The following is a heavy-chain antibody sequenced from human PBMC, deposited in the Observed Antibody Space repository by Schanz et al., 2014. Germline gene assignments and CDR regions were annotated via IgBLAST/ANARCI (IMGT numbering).Heavy chain of an antibody. CDR3: ARDYYDSSGYYYCDY. D-gene: IGHD3-22*01. V-gene: IGHV1-69*08. Sequence: QVQLVQSGSELKKPGASVRVSCKASGGTFNSYTINWVRQAPGQGLEWMGRIIPILGIANYAQNFQGRLTITADKSTSTAYMELSSLRSEDTAMYYCARDYYDSSGYYYCDYWGQGTLVTVSS. J-gene: IGHJ4*02. CDR2: IIPILGIA. CDR1: GGTFNSYT.